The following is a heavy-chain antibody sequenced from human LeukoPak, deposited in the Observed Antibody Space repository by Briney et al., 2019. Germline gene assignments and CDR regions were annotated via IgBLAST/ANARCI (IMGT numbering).Heavy chain of an antibody. J-gene: IGHJ4*02. CDR3: TTLNYVWGTYPPDY. Sequence: PGGSLRLSCAASGFNFSGSAIHWVRQASGKGLEWVGRTRNKAHNYATAYGASVQGRFSISRGESKTTAYLQMNSLKTEDTAVYYCTTLNYVWGTYPPDYWGQGTLVTVPS. CDR2: TRNKAHNYAT. V-gene: IGHV3-73*01. CDR1: GFNFSGSA. D-gene: IGHD3-16*02.